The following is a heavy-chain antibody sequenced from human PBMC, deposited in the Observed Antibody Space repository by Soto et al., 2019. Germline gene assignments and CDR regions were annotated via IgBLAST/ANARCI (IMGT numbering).Heavy chain of an antibody. J-gene: IGHJ4*02. D-gene: IGHD2-2*01. CDR1: GFTFSSYA. CDR2: ISYDGSNK. V-gene: IGHV3-30-3*01. CDR3: ARDQGDIVVVPAATIDY. Sequence: PGGSLRLSCAASGFTFSSYAMHWVRQAPGKGLEWVAVISYDGSNKYYADSVKGRFTISRDNSKNTLYLQMNSLRAEDTAVYYCARDQGDIVVVPAATIDYWGQGTLVTVSS.